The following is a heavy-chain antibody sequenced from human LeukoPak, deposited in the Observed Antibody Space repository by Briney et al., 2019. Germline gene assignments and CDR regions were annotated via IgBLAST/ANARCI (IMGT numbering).Heavy chain of an antibody. CDR3: ARSRSGYYEDY. CDR2: IKEDGSEK. D-gene: IGHD3-22*01. CDR1: GFTVSSNY. Sequence: GGSLRLSCAASGFTVSSNYMSWVRQAPGKGLEWVANIKEDGSEKYYVDSVKGRFTISRDNAKNSLSLQVNSLRAEDTAVYYCARSRSGYYEDYWGQGTLVTVSS. V-gene: IGHV3-7*01. J-gene: IGHJ4*02.